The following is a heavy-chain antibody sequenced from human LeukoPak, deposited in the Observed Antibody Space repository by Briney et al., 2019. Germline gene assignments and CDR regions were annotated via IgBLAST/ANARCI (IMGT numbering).Heavy chain of an antibody. J-gene: IGHJ4*02. Sequence: SETLSLTCTVSGGSISSSSYYWGWIRQPPGKGLEWIGRIYTSGSTNYNPSLKSQVTISVDTSKNQVSLKLRSVTAADTAVYYCARGDSGWYLGLGFDYWGQGTLVTVSS. CDR1: GGSISSSSYY. D-gene: IGHD6-19*01. CDR3: ARGDSGWYLGLGFDY. V-gene: IGHV4-39*07. CDR2: IYTSGST.